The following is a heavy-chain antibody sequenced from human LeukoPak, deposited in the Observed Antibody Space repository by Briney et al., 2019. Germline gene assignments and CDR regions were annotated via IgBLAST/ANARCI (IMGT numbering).Heavy chain of an antibody. CDR2: VYYSEST. Sequence: PSETLSLTCTVSGGSITRINYFWGWIRQPPGKVLEWIGSVYYSESTYYHPSVKSPVTISSDTSKNQLSLKLSSVTAADTAVYYCARQAMDGDDYWGQGTMVTVSS. D-gene: IGHD3-10*02. V-gene: IGHV4-39*01. CDR1: GGSITRINYF. CDR3: ARQAMDGDDY. J-gene: IGHJ4*02.